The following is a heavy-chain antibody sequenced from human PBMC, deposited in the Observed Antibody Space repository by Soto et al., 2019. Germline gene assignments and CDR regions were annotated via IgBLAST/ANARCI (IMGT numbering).Heavy chain of an antibody. CDR3: AREPYSSSWYPYNWFDP. CDR2: TYYRSKWYN. V-gene: IGHV6-1*01. CDR1: GDSVSSNSAA. J-gene: IGHJ5*02. Sequence: PSQTLSLTCAISGDSVSSNSAAWNWIRQSPSRGLEWLGRTYYRSKWYNDYAVSVKSRITINPDTSKDQFSLQLNSVTPEDTAVYYCAREPYSSSWYPYNWFDPWGQGTLLTGFS. D-gene: IGHD6-13*01.